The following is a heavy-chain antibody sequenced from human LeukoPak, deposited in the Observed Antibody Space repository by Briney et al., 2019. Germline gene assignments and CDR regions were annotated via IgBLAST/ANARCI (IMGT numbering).Heavy chain of an antibody. CDR3: ARDSSFYDFWSGYFDY. CDR2: IKQDGSEK. CDR1: GFTLSSYA. Sequence: GGSLRLSCAASGFTLSSYAMNWVRQAPGKGLEWVANIKQDGSEKYYVDSVKGRFTISRDNAKNSLYLQMNSLRAEDTAVYYCARDSSFYDFWSGYFDYWGRGTLVTVSS. V-gene: IGHV3-7*01. D-gene: IGHD3-3*01. J-gene: IGHJ4*02.